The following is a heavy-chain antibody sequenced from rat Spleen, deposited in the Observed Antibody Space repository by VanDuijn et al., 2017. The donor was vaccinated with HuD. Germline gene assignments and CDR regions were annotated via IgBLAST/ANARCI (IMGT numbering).Heavy chain of an antibody. D-gene: IGHD1-2*01. Sequence: EVKLVESGGGLVQPGGSLKLSCVASGFTFNNYWMTWIRQAPGKGLEWVASITNASGRTYYPDSVKGRFTISRENAKNTVYLQMNSLRSEDTATYYCAKEAYSSPFGFWGQGTLVTVSS. CDR1: GFTFNNYW. CDR2: ITNASGRT. J-gene: IGHJ3*01. V-gene: IGHV5-31*01. CDR3: AKEAYSSPFGF.